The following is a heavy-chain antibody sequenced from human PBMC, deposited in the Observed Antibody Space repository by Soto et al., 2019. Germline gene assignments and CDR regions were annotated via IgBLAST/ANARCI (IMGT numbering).Heavy chain of an antibody. CDR2: INPNSGGT. J-gene: IGHJ6*03. CDR3: AREIEVGLHDYSNYYMDV. Sequence: GASVKVSCKASGYTFTGYYMHWVRQAPGQGLEWMGWINPNSGGTNYAQKFQGWVTMTRDTSISTAYMELSRLRSDDTAVYYCAREIEVGLHDYSNYYMDVWGKGTTVTVSS. V-gene: IGHV1-2*04. D-gene: IGHD4-4*01. CDR1: GYTFTGYY.